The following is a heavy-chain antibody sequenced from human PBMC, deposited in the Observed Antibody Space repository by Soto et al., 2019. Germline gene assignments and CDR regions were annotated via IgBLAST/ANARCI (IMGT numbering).Heavy chain of an antibody. CDR3: AKDYRTLDSRSSCFDF. CDR1: GFTFSTYA. J-gene: IGHJ4*02. Sequence: EVQLLESGGGLVQPGGSLRLSCAASGFTFSTYAMSWVRQAPGKGLEWVSGISGSGDSTYYADSVKGRLTISRDNSKNTLYLQMNSLRTEDTAVYYCAKDYRTLDSRSSCFDFWGQGTLVTVSS. D-gene: IGHD6-6*01. CDR2: ISGSGDST. V-gene: IGHV3-23*01.